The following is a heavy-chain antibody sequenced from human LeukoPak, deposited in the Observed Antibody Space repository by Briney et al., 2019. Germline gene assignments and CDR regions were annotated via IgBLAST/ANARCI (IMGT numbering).Heavy chain of an antibody. V-gene: IGHV3-48*04. CDR2: IRSDTSTK. CDR3: TRDSGYEFDY. CDR1: GFTLSSYS. D-gene: IGHD5-12*01. Sequence: PGGSLRLSRAASGFTLSSYSINWVRQAPGKGLEWVSYIRSDTSTKYYADSVKGRFTISRDNAKNSVYLQMNSLRAEDTAVYYCTRDSGYEFDYWGQGTLVTVSS. J-gene: IGHJ4*02.